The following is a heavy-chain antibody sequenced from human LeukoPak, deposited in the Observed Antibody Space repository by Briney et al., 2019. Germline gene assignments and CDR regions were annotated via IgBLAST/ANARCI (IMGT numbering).Heavy chain of an antibody. Sequence: PSETLSLTCTVSGGSISSGGYYWSWIRQHPGEGLEWIGNIYYSGSPYYNPSLKSRLTISVDTSKNQFSLKLSSVTAADTAVYYCARALGSSGYGWFDPWGQGTLVTVSS. CDR1: GGSISSGGYY. J-gene: IGHJ5*02. V-gene: IGHV4-31*03. CDR2: IYYSGSP. D-gene: IGHD3-22*01. CDR3: ARALGSSGYGWFDP.